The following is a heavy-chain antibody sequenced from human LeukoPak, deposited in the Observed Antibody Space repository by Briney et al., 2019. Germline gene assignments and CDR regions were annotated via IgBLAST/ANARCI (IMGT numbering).Heavy chain of an antibody. Sequence: PSETLSLTCAFYGGSFSGYYWSWIRQPPGKGLEWIGEINHSGSTNYNPSLKGRVTISVDTSKNQFSLKLSSVTAADTAVYYCARGFGGSGWYVDYWGQGTLVTVSS. CDR3: ARGFGGSGWYVDY. J-gene: IGHJ4*02. D-gene: IGHD6-19*01. V-gene: IGHV4-34*01. CDR2: INHSGST. CDR1: GGSFSGYY.